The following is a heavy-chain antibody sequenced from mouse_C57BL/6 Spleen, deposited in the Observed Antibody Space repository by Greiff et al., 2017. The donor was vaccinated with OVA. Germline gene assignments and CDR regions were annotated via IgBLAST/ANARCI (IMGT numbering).Heavy chain of an antibody. CDR3: ARGGYYDYDYAMDY. CDR2: IYPGSGST. V-gene: IGHV1-55*01. CDR1: GYTFTSYW. J-gene: IGHJ4*01. Sequence: QVQLQQPGAELVKPGASVKMSCKASGYTFTSYWITWVKQRPGQGLEWIGDIYPGSGSTNYNEKFKSKATLTVDTSSSTAYMELRSLTSEDSAVYFCARGGYYDYDYAMDYWGQGTSVTVSS. D-gene: IGHD2-4*01.